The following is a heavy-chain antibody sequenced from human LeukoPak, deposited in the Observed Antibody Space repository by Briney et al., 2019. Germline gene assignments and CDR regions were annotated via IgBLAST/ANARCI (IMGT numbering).Heavy chain of an antibody. V-gene: IGHV3-23*01. D-gene: IGHD2-2*01. CDR2: ISGSGGST. CDR3: AKSILPFTTSCSFDY. J-gene: IGHJ4*02. CDR1: GFTFSSYA. Sequence: GGSLRLSCAASGFTFSSYAMSWVRQAPGKGLEWVSAISGSGGSTYYADSVKGRFTISRDNSKNTLYLQMNSLRAEDTAVYSCAKSILPFTTSCSFDYWGQGTLVTVSS.